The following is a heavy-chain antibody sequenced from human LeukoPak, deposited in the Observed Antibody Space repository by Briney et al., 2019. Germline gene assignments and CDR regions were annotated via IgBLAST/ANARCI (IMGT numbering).Heavy chain of an antibody. CDR2: IIPIFGTA. CDR3: AREALYYDILTGYHRGDNFDY. CDR1: GGTFSSYA. V-gene: IGHV1-69*06. Sequence: ASVKVSCKASGGTFSSYAISWVRQAPGLGLEWMGGIIPIFGTANYAQKFQGRVTITADKSTSTAYMELSSLRSEDTAVYYCAREALYYDILTGYHRGDNFDYWGQGTLVTVSS. J-gene: IGHJ4*02. D-gene: IGHD3-9*01.